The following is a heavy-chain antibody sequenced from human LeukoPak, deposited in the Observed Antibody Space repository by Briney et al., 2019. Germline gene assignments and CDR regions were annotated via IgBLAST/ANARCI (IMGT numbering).Heavy chain of an antibody. J-gene: IGHJ4*02. D-gene: IGHD1-1*01. CDR3: ARAGNNWSFDY. Sequence: GGSLRLSCSASGFTFSSYAMHWVRQAPGKGLEYVSAISSNGGSTYYADSVKGRFTISRDNSKNTLYLQMSSLSAEDTAVYYCARAGNNWSFDYWGQGTLVTVSS. V-gene: IGHV3-64D*09. CDR1: GFTFSSYA. CDR2: ISSNGGST.